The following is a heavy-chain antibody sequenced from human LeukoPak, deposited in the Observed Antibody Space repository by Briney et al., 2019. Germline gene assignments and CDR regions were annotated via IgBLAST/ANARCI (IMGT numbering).Heavy chain of an antibody. CDR2: INHSGST. J-gene: IGHJ5*02. Sequence: SETLSLTCAVYGRSLSGYYWRWIRKPPGKGLEWIGEINHSGSTNDNPSLKSRVTISVDTSKNKFSLKLSSVTAADTAVYYCARDRLQLGVLWVFDPWGQGTLVTVSS. CDR1: GRSLSGYY. V-gene: IGHV4-34*01. CDR3: ARDRLQLGVLWVFDP. D-gene: IGHD7-27*01.